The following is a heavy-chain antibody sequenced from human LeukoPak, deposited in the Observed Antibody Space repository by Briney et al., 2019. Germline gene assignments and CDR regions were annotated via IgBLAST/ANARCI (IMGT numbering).Heavy chain of an antibody. V-gene: IGHV4-59*01. Sequence: SETLSLTCTVSGGSISSYYWSWIRQPPGKGLEWIGYIYYSGSTNYNPSLKSRVTISVDTSKNQFSLKLSSVTAADTAVYYCARLRSTGGATMIVTLHDAFDIWGQGTMVTVSS. D-gene: IGHD3-22*01. J-gene: IGHJ3*02. CDR2: IYYSGST. CDR3: ARLRSTGGATMIVTLHDAFDI. CDR1: GGSISSYY.